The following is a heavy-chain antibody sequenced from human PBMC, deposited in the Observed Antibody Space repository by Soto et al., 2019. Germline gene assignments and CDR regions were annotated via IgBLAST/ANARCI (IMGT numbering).Heavy chain of an antibody. Sequence: GGSLRLSCAASGFTFSSYSMNWVRQAPGKGLEWVSYISSSSTIYYADSVKGRFTISRDNAKNSLYLQMNSLRAEDTAVYYCARSHSYYGEFDYWGQGTLVTVSS. D-gene: IGHD4-17*01. CDR2: ISSSSTI. J-gene: IGHJ4*02. CDR1: GFTFSSYS. CDR3: ARSHSYYGEFDY. V-gene: IGHV3-48*01.